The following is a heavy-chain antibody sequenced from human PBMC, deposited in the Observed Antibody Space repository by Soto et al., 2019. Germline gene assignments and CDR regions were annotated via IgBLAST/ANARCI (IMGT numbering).Heavy chain of an antibody. CDR2: IYYSGST. CDR1: GGSISSGGYY. J-gene: IGHJ4*02. Sequence: TLSLTCTVSGGSISSGGYYWSWIRQHPGKGLEWIGYIYYSGSTYYNLSLKSRVTISVDTSKNQFSLKLSSVTAADTAVYYCASSSMVRGGSDYWGQGTLVTVSS. CDR3: ASSSMVRGGSDY. D-gene: IGHD3-10*01. V-gene: IGHV4-31*03.